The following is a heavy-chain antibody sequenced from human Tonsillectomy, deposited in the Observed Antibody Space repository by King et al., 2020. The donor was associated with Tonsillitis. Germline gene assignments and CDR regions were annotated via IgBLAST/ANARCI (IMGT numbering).Heavy chain of an antibody. CDR3: AKDQGAGYFDTGRGAFDI. V-gene: IGHV3-21*01. D-gene: IGHD3-22*01. CDR1: GFTFRNYD. CDR2: INTGSTYI. J-gene: IGHJ3*02. Sequence: VQLVESGGGLVKPGGSLRLSCATSGFTFRNYDMNWVRQAPGGGLEWVSSINTGSTYIYYAASVKGRFTISSDNAKNSLFLQLNSLRAGDTAVYFCAKDQGAGYFDTGRGAFDIWGQGTMVTVSS.